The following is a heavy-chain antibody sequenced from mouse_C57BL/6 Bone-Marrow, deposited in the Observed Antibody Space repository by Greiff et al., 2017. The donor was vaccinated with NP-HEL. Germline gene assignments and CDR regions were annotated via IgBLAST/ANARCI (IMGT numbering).Heavy chain of an antibody. V-gene: IGHV2-9-1*01. D-gene: IGHD3-2*02. CDR1: GFSLTSYA. J-gene: IGHJ1*03. Sequence: VKLQESGPGLVAPSQSLSITCTVSGFSLTSYAISWVRQPPGKGLEWLGVIWTGGGTNYNSAPKSRLSISTDNSKSQVFVKMNSLQTDDTARYYCARKPPKLRRGHWYFDVWGTGTTVTVAS. CDR3: ARKPPKLRRGHWYFDV. CDR2: IWTGGGT.